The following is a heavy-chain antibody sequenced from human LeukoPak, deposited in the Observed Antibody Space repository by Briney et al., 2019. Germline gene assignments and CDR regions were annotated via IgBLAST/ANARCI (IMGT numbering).Heavy chain of an antibody. CDR1: GFTFGDYY. D-gene: IGHD4-11*01. V-gene: IGHV3-11*04. Sequence: GGSLRLSCAASGFTFGDYYMSWIRQAPGKRLEWVSYISSSGSTIYYADSVKGRFTISRDNAKNSLYLQMNSLRAEDTAVYYCARSGNYDAFDIWGQGTMVTVSS. CDR3: ARSGNYDAFDI. J-gene: IGHJ3*02. CDR2: ISSSGSTI.